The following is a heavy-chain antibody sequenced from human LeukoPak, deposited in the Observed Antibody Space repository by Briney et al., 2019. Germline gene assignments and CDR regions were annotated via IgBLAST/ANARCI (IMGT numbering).Heavy chain of an antibody. V-gene: IGHV4-61*02. CDR1: GGSISSGRYY. J-gene: IGHJ3*01. D-gene: IGHD5-12*01. CDR2: LHTTGGT. Sequence: SQTLSLTCTVSGGSISSGRYYWSWIRQPAGKGLEWIGRLHTTGGTNYNPSFKSRLSISGDTSKNQFSLQLSSVTAADTAVYYCARYRYSGYDDAFDVWGQGTMVTVSS. CDR3: ARYRYSGYDDAFDV.